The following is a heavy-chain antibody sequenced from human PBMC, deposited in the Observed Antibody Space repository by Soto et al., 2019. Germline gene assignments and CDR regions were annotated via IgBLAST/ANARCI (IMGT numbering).Heavy chain of an antibody. CDR3: ARGVGERRFLEWLSGYYYYYGMDV. D-gene: IGHD3-3*01. J-gene: IGHJ6*02. Sequence: WASVKVSCKASGYTFTSYYMHWVRQAPGQGLEWMGIINPSGGSTSYAQKFQGRVTMTRDTSTSTVYMELSSLRSEDTAVYYCARGVGERRFLEWLSGYYYYYGMDVWGQGTTVTVSS. V-gene: IGHV1-46*01. CDR1: GYTFTSYY. CDR2: INPSGGST.